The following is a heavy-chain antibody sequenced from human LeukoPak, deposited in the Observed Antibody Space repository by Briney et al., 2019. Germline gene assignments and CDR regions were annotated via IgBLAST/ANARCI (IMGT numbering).Heavy chain of an antibody. J-gene: IGHJ4*02. CDR2: IRYDGSDK. CDR1: GFTFGSYG. CDR3: AKSSPPPLRY. Sequence: PGGSLRLSCEASGFTFGSYGLHWVRQAPGKGLRWVAFIRYDGSDKYYADSVKGRFTISRDNSKNTLYLQMNSLRAKDTAVYYCAKSSPPPLRYWGQGTLVTVSS. V-gene: IGHV3-30*02.